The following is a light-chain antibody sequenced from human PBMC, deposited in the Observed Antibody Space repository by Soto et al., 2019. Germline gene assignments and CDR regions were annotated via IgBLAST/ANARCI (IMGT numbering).Light chain of an antibody. Sequence: DIQMTQSPSSLSASVGDRVTITCRASQGIGNYLAWYQQRPGNVPKLLLYAASTLQSGVPSRFSGSGSGTDFTLTISSLHPEDVATYYCQKYNNVPLTFGPGTKVDI. J-gene: IGKJ3*01. V-gene: IGKV1-27*01. CDR1: QGIGNY. CDR2: AAS. CDR3: QKYNNVPLT.